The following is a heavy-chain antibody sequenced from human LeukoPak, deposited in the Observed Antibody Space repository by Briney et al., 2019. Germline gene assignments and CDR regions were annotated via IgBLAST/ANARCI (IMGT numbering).Heavy chain of an antibody. CDR3: ARAGSGTDAFDI. D-gene: IGHD3-10*01. Sequence: PSETLSLTCTVSGGSISSGGYYWSWIRQHPGKGLEWIGYIYYSGSTYYNPSLKSRVTISVGTSKNQFSLKLSSVTAADTAVYYCARAGSGTDAFDIWGQGTMVTVSS. CDR2: IYYSGST. V-gene: IGHV4-31*03. CDR1: GGSISSGGYY. J-gene: IGHJ3*02.